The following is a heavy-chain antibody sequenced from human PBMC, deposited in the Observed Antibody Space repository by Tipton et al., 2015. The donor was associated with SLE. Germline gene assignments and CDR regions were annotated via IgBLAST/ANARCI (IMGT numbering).Heavy chain of an antibody. V-gene: IGHV4-34*01. J-gene: IGHJ6*03. D-gene: IGHD6-6*01. CDR1: TDSFTDYY. CDR2: IRLGLST. Sequence: TLSLTCAVYTDSFTDYYWSFIRQPPGKGLEWIGEIRLGLSTNYNPSLTGRVTISMDTSKKQFSLKLSSVTAADTAVYYCARDYSSSSSYYYYYMDVWGKGTTVTVSS. CDR3: ARDYSSSSSYYYYYMDV.